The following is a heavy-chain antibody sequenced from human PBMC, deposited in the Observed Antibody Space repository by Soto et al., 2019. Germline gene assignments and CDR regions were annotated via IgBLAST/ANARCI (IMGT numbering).Heavy chain of an antibody. CDR1: GYSFTSYD. D-gene: IGHD2-8*01. V-gene: IGHV1-8*01. Sequence: GASVRVYWKACGYSFTSYDISWVRQAPRQGLEWMGWMNPNSGNTGYAQKFQGRVTLTRDTSITTAYMELRSLRSEDTAVYYCARALYCFNGISYMSTLLWCQGIFVSV. CDR2: MNPNSGNT. J-gene: IGHJ1*01. CDR3: ARALYCFNGISYMSTLL.